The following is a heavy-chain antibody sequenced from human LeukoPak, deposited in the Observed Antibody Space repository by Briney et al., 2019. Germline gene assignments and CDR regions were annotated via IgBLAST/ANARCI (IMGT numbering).Heavy chain of an antibody. D-gene: IGHD6-19*01. V-gene: IGHV1-2*02. CDR1: GYTFTGYY. CDR2: INPNSGGT. Sequence: ASVKVSCKASGYTFTGYYMHWVRQAPGQGLEWMGWINPNSGGTNYAQKFQGRVTITRNTSISTAYMELSSLRSEDTAVYYCAIFQQWLVLWGQGTLVTVSS. CDR3: AIFQQWLVL. J-gene: IGHJ4*02.